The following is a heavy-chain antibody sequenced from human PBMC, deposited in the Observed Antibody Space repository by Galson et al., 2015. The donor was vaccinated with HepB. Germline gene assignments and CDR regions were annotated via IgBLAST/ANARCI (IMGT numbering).Heavy chain of an antibody. V-gene: IGHV3-7*03. CDR3: AGHSWYYYYYYMDV. Sequence: SLRLSCAASGFTFSSYWMSWVRQAPGKGLEWVANIKQDGSEKYYVDSVKGRFTISRDNAKNSLYLQMNSLRAEDTAVYYCAGHSWYYYYYYMDVWGKGTTVTVSS. CDR1: GFTFSSYW. CDR2: IKQDGSEK. J-gene: IGHJ6*03. D-gene: IGHD6-13*01.